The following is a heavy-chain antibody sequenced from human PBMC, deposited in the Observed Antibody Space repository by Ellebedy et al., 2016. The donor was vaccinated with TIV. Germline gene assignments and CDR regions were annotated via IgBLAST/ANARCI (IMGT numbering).Heavy chain of an antibody. J-gene: IGHJ4*02. V-gene: IGHV3-7*01. Sequence: PGGSLRLSCAASAFTFSSYAMHWVRQAPGKGLEWLANIKPDGSDTYYGDSVRGRFTISRDNAKNSLYLQMNSLRVEDTAFYYCATMESHSVDHWGQGTLVTVSS. CDR2: IKPDGSDT. CDR3: ATMESHSVDH. D-gene: IGHD3-10*01. CDR1: AFTFSSYA.